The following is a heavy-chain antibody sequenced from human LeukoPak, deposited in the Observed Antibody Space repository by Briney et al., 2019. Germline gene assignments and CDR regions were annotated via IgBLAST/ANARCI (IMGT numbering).Heavy chain of an antibody. J-gene: IGHJ5*02. CDR3: ARSPSGPNPFDP. CDR2: IYYRGST. CDR1: GGSVSGTSYF. V-gene: IGHV4-39*01. Sequence: PSETLSLTCTVSGGSVSGTSYFWGWIRQPPGKGLEWIGSIYYRGSTYYNPSLKSRVTISVDTSKNQFSLRLMSVTSADTAVYYCARSPSGPNPFDPSGQGTLVTVSS.